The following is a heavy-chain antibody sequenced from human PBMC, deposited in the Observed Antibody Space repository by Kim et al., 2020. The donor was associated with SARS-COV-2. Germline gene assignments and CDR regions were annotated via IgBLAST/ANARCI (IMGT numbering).Heavy chain of an antibody. CDR3: ARGRAGVVPSPILGLGPYYEYYAMDV. V-gene: IGHV4-34*01. D-gene: IGHD3-3*01. CDR2: INHSVGT. Sequence: SETLSLTCAVFGGSLSGYHWTWIRQSPGKGLEWIGEINHSVGTNCIPSLKSRVTMSVDTSKNQFSLKLRSVTAADTALYYCARGRAGVVPSPILGLGPYYEYYAMDVWGQGTLVTVSS. CDR1: GGSLSGYH. J-gene: IGHJ6*02.